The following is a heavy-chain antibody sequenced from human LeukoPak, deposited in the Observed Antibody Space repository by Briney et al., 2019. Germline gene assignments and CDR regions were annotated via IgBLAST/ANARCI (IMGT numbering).Heavy chain of an antibody. CDR2: ISWNSGSI. CDR3: ARVATIYYYYYYMDV. D-gene: IGHD5-12*01. J-gene: IGHJ6*03. Sequence: PGGSLRLSCAASGFTFDDYAMHWVRQAPGKGLEWVSGISWNSGSIGYADSVKGRFTISRDNAKNSLYLQMNSLRAEDTALYYCARVATIYYYYYYMDVWGKGTTVTVSS. V-gene: IGHV3-9*01. CDR1: GFTFDDYA.